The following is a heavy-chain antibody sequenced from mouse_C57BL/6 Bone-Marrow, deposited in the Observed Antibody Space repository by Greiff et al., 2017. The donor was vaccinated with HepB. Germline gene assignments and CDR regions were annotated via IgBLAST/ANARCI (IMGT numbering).Heavy chain of an antibody. CDR1: GYTFTNYW. CDR3: ARWGYGRDC. V-gene: IGHV1-63*01. CDR2: IYPGGGYT. D-gene: IGHD1-1*01. J-gene: IGHJ2*01. Sequence: VNLVESGAELVRPGTSVKMSCKASGYTFTNYWIGWAKQRSGHGLEWIGDIYPGGGYTNYNEKFKGKATLTADRSSSAAYMQFSSLTSEDYAIYYCARWGYGRDCWGQGTTLAVSS.